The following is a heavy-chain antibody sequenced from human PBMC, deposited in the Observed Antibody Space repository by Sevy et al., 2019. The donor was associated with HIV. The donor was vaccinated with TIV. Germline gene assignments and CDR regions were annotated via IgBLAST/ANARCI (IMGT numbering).Heavy chain of an antibody. D-gene: IGHD2-2*01. CDR2: TWYDGNNK. V-gene: IGHV3-33*08. Sequence: GGSLRLSCAASGFIFSSYALHWVRQAPGRGLEWVAITWYDGNNKNYTDSVKGRFTISRDNSKKTLYLQVNSLRAEDTAVYYCARGPLRYCSSTSCYEGDYYYYGMDVWGQGTTVTVSS. CDR1: GFIFSSYA. J-gene: IGHJ6*02. CDR3: ARGPLRYCSSTSCYEGDYYYYGMDV.